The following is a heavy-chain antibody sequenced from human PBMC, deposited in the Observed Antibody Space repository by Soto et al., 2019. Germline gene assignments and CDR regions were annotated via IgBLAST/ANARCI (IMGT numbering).Heavy chain of an antibody. D-gene: IGHD5-12*01. Sequence: QVQLVESGGGVVHPGRSLRLSCAASGFTFSRHGMHWVRQAPGKGLEWVAVIWYDGSNKYYADSVKGRFTISRDNSKNTLYLQMNSLRAEDTAVYYCARDEEMATISFFDYWGQGTLVTVSS. V-gene: IGHV3-33*01. CDR3: ARDEEMATISFFDY. CDR1: GFTFSRHG. CDR2: IWYDGSNK. J-gene: IGHJ4*02.